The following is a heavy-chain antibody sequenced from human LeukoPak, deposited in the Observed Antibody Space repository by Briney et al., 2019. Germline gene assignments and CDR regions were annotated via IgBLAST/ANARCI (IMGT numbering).Heavy chain of an antibody. CDR2: ISYDGSNK. CDR1: GFTFSSYA. Sequence: GGSLRLSCAASGFTFSSYAMHWVRQAPGKGLEWVAVISYDGSNKYYADSVKGRFTISRDSSKNTLYLQMNSLRAEDTAVYYCARGDYYFDYWGQGTLVTVSS. V-gene: IGHV3-30-3*01. J-gene: IGHJ4*02. CDR3: ARGDYYFDY. D-gene: IGHD2-21*02.